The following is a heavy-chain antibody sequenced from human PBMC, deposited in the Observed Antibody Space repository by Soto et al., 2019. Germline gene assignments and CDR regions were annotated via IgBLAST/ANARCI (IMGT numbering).Heavy chain of an antibody. D-gene: IGHD3-22*01. CDR3: ARADYYDSSGYDY. J-gene: IGHJ4*02. Sequence: LRLSCAASGFTFSSYWMSWVRQAPGKGLEWVANIKQDGSEKYYVDSVKGRFTISRDNAKNSLYLQMNSLRAEDTAVYYCARADYYDSSGYDYWGQGTLVTVS. V-gene: IGHV3-7*03. CDR1: GFTFSSYW. CDR2: IKQDGSEK.